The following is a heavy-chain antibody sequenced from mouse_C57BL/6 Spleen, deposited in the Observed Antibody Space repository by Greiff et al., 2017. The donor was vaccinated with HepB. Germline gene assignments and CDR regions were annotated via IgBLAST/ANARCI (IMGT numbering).Heavy chain of an antibody. D-gene: IGHD2-1*01. Sequence: EVKLVESGGGLVKPGGSLKLSCAASGFTFSDYGMHWVRQAPEKGLEWVAYISSGSSTIYYADTVKGRFTISRDNAKNTLFLQMTSLRSEDTAMYYCAMIYYGNWAWFAYWGQGTLVTVSA. CDR1: GFTFSDYG. CDR3: AMIYYGNWAWFAY. J-gene: IGHJ3*01. CDR2: ISSGSSTI. V-gene: IGHV5-17*01.